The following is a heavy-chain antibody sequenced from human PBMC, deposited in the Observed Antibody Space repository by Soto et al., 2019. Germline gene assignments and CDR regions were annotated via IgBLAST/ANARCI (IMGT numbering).Heavy chain of an antibody. D-gene: IGHD3-10*01. CDR2: FYNNENP. V-gene: IGHV4-39*01. Sequence: SETLSLTCSVSGGSINSRSYSWGWIRQPPGKGLEWIGTFYNNENPNYNPSLKSRVTISVDTSKNQFSLKLSSVTAADTAVYYCARQPQTPYGSGSYFGPWGQGTLVT. J-gene: IGHJ5*02. CDR3: ARQPQTPYGSGSYFGP. CDR1: GGSINSRSYS.